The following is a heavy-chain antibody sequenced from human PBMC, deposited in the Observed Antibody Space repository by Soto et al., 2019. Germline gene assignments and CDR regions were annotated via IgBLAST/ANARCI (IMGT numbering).Heavy chain of an antibody. Sequence: QLQLQESGPGLVKPSETLSLTCTVSGGSISSSSYYWGWIRQPPGKGLEWIGSIYYSGSTYYNPSLKSRVPISVDTSNNRFSRKLSSVTAADTAVYSCARRSGASFDYWGQGTLVTVSS. J-gene: IGHJ4*02. D-gene: IGHD3-10*01. CDR3: ARRSGASFDY. CDR1: GGSISSSSYY. CDR2: IYYSGST. V-gene: IGHV4-39*01.